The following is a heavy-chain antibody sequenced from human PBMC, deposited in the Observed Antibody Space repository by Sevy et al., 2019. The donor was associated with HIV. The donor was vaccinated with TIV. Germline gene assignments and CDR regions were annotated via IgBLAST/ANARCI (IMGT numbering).Heavy chain of an antibody. V-gene: IGHV3-7*03. D-gene: IGHD2-2*01. CDR1: GFTFSSYW. CDR2: IKQDGSEK. CDR3: AREAGYYGSGTCCSSCVKEYSYGMDI. J-gene: IGHJ6*02. Sequence: GGSLRLSCAASGFTFSSYWMSWVRQAPGKGLEWVANIKQDGSEKYYVDSVKGRFTISRDNAKKSLYLELNSLRDEDTAVYYCAREAGYYGSGTCCSSCVKEYSYGMDIWGQGTSVTVSS.